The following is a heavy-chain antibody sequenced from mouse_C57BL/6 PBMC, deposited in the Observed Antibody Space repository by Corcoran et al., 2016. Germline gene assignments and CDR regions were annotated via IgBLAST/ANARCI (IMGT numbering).Heavy chain of an antibody. CDR1: GYTFTTYG. D-gene: IGHD4-1*01. Sequence: QIQLVQSGPELKKPGETVKISCKASGYTFTTYGMSWVKQAPGKGLKWMGWINTYSGVPTYADDFKGRFAFSLETSASTAYLQINNLKNEDTATYFWAREANWAWFAYWGQGTLVTVSA. V-gene: IGHV9-3*01. CDR2: INTYSGVP. J-gene: IGHJ3*01. CDR3: AREANWAWFAY.